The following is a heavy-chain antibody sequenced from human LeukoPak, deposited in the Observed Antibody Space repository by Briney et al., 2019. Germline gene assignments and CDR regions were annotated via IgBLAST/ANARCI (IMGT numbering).Heavy chain of an antibody. D-gene: IGHD5-12*01. J-gene: IGHJ6*03. CDR2: INHSGST. CDR1: GGSFSGYY. V-gene: IGHV4-34*01. CDR3: ARGAWLVATITGHYYQYMDV. Sequence: EPSETLSLTCAVYGGSFSGYYWSWIRQPPGKGLEWIGEINHSGSTNYNPSLKSRVTISVDTSKNQFSLKLNSVTAADTAVYYCARGAWLVATITGHYYQYMDVWGKGTTVTVSS.